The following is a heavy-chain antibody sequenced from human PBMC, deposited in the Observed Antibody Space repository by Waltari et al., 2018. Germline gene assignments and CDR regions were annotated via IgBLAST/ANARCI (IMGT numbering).Heavy chain of an antibody. CDR3: AKDSFGFYYYMDV. V-gene: IGHV3-43*01. CDR1: GVTFVDCT. D-gene: IGHD3-10*01. J-gene: IGHJ6*03. CDR2: ISWDGGST. Sequence: DVQLVESGGVVVQPGGSLRLSCAASGVTFVDCTSPWVRQAPGKGLEWVSLISWDGGSTYYADSVKGRFTISRDNSKNSLYLQMNSLRTEDTALYYCAKDSFGFYYYMDVWGKGTTVTVSS.